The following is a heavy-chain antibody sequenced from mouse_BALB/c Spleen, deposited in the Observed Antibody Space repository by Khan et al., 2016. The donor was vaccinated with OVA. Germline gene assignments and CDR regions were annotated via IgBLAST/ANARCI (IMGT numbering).Heavy chain of an antibody. CDR1: GYSITSDYA. CDR2: ISYSGTT. J-gene: IGHJ4*01. CDR3: ARQNYYGYAMDY. V-gene: IGHV3-2*02. Sequence: EVQLQESGPGLAKPSQSLSLTCTVTGYSITSDYAWNWIRQFPGNKLEWMGYISYSGTTSYNPSLKSRISITRDTSKNQFFLQLNSVTSEDTATYYWARQNYYGYAMDYWGQGTSVTVSS. D-gene: IGHD1-1*01.